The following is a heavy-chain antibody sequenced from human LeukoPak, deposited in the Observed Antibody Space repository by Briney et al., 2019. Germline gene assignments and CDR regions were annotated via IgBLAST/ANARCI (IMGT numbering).Heavy chain of an antibody. Sequence: KPSETLSLTCAVYGGSFSGYYWSWIRQPPGKGLEWIGEINHSGSTYYNPSLKSRVTISVDTSKNQFSLKLRSVTAADTAVYYCARRPRAGWFDPWGQGTLVTVSS. CDR1: GGSFSGYY. V-gene: IGHV4-34*01. CDR3: ARRPRAGWFDP. J-gene: IGHJ5*02. CDR2: INHSGST.